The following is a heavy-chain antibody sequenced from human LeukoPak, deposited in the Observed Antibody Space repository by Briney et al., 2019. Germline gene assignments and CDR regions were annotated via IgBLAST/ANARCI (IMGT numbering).Heavy chain of an antibody. CDR3: ARTPTMVRGIRFDP. CDR2: INHSGST. J-gene: IGHJ5*02. V-gene: IGHV4-34*01. CDR1: GGSFSGYY. D-gene: IGHD3-10*01. Sequence: SETLSLTCAVYGGSFSGYYWSWIRQPPGKGLEWIGEINHSGSTNYNPSLKSRVTISVDTSKYQFSLKLSSVTAADTAVYYCARTPTMVRGIRFDPWGQGTLVIVSS.